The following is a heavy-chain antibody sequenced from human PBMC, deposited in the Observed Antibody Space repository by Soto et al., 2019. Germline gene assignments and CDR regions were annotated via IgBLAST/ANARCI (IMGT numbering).Heavy chain of an antibody. D-gene: IGHD4-17*01. CDR1: GFTFGTHW. CDR3: ASDYGL. J-gene: IGHJ4*02. CDR2: INQDGTAK. Sequence: EVQLVESGGGLVQPGGSLRLSCAVSGFTFGTHWMSWVRQAPGKGPEWVANINQDGTAKSYVDSVKGRFTISRDNAKNSLYLQMNSLRAEDTAVYYCASDYGLGGQGSLVTVSS. V-gene: IGHV3-7*04.